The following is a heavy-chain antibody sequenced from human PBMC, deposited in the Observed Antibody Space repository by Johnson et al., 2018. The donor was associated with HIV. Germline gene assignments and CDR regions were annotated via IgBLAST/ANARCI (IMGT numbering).Heavy chain of an antibody. Sequence: VQLVESGGGLVQPGGSLRLSCAASGFTFSTYAMYWVRQAPGKGLDYVSGISSNGVRTYYANSVKDRFTVSRDSSNNTLYLQMGSLRDEDTAVFYCAKIVATSDDVFDIWGQGTKVTVSS. CDR2: ISSNGVRT. V-gene: IGHV3-64*01. CDR3: AKIVATSDDVFDI. J-gene: IGHJ3*02. CDR1: GFTFSTYA. D-gene: IGHD5-12*01.